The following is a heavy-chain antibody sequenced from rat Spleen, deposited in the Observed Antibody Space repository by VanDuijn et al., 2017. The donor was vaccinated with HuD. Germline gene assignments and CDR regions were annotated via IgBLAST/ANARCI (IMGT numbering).Heavy chain of an antibody. Sequence: EVQLVESGGGLVQPGRSLTLSCAASGFTFSDYDMAWVRQAPTKGLEWVASINYDGSSTYYRDSVKGRFTISRDNAKSTLYLQMDSLRSEDTATYYCARSVFDYWGQGVMVTVSS. J-gene: IGHJ2*01. V-gene: IGHV5-7*01. CDR1: GFTFSDYD. CDR2: INYDGSST. CDR3: ARSVFDY.